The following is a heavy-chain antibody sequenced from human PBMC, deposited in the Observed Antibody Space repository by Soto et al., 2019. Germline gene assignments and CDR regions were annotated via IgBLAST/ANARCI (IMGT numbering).Heavy chain of an antibody. J-gene: IGHJ6*02. CDR2: IYYSGST. D-gene: IGHD5-18*01. Sequence: QVQLQESGPGLVKPSQTLSLTCTVSGGSVSSGGYYWSWIRQHPGKGLEWIGYIYYSGSTYYNPSLKSRVTISVDTSKNQFSLKLSSVTAADTAVYYCARDGRGYSYGYYYYYGMDVWGQGTTVTVSS. CDR3: ARDGRGYSYGYYYYYGMDV. V-gene: IGHV4-31*03. CDR1: GGSVSSGGYY.